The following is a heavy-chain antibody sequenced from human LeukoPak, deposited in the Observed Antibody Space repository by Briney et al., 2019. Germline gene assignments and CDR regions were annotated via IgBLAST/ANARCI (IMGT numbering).Heavy chain of an antibody. CDR3: ARGLHGIAAATDAFDI. D-gene: IGHD6-13*01. Sequence: EASVKVSCKASGYTFTSYGISWVRQAPGQGLEWMGWISAYNGNTNYGQKLQGRVTMTTDTSTSTAYMELRSLRSDDTAVYYCARGLHGIAAATDAFDIWGQGTMVTVSS. J-gene: IGHJ3*02. CDR2: ISAYNGNT. CDR1: GYTFTSYG. V-gene: IGHV1-18*01.